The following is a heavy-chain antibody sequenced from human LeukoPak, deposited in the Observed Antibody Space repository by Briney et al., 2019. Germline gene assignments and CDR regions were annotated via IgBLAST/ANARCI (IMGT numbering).Heavy chain of an antibody. CDR2: ISGSGGST. CDR3: ARGSEMATIGSVWFDP. J-gene: IGHJ5*02. CDR1: GFTFSSYA. D-gene: IGHD5-24*01. Sequence: GGSLRLSCAASGFTFSSYAMSWVRQAPGKGLEWVSAISGSGGSTYYADSVKGRFTISRDNSKNTLYLQMNSLRAEDTAVYYCARGSEMATIGSVWFDPWGQGTLVTVSS. V-gene: IGHV3-23*01.